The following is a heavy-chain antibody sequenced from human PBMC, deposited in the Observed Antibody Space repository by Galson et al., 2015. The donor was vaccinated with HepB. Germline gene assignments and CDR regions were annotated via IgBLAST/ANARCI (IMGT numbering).Heavy chain of an antibody. D-gene: IGHD3-22*01. J-gene: IGHJ4*02. CDR1: GFTFNNAW. V-gene: IGHV3-15*01. CDR2: IKSKTVGGTT. Sequence: SLRLSCAASGFTFNNAWMSWVRQAPGKGLEWVGRIKSKTVGGTTDYAAPVKGRFTISRDDAKSTLYLQMNSLKPEDTAVYYCTTAPTYISDYYPFDYWGQGTLVTVSS. CDR3: TTAPTYISDYYPFDY.